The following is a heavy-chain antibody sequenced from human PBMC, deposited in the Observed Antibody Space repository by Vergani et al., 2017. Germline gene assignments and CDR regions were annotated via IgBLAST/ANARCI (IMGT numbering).Heavy chain of an antibody. CDR1: GGTFSSYA. CDR3: ARGFRGMYQLLYFDY. J-gene: IGHJ4*02. D-gene: IGHD2-2*01. V-gene: IGHV1-69*14. Sequence: QVQLVQSGAEVKKPGSSVKVSCKASGGTFSSYAISWVRQAPGQGLEWMGRIIPIFGTANYAQKFQGRVTITSDKSTSTAYMELSSLRSEDTAVYYCARGFRGMYQLLYFDYWGQGTLVTVSS. CDR2: IIPIFGTA.